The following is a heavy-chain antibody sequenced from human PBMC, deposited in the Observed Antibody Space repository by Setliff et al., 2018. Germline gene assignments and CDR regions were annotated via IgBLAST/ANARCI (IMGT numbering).Heavy chain of an antibody. CDR2: ISAYNHNT. D-gene: IGHD2-21*01. Sequence: ASVKVSCKASGYTFTSYAISWVRQAPGQGLEWMGWISAYNHNTNYAQKLQGRVTMTTDTSTRTAYMELRSLRSDDTAVYYCATEKFPGDWGDYWGQGTLVTVSS. J-gene: IGHJ4*02. V-gene: IGHV1-18*01. CDR3: ATEKFPGDWGDY. CDR1: GYTFTSYA.